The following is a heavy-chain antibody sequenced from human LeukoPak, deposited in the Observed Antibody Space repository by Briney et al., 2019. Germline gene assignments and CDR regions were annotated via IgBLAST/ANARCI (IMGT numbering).Heavy chain of an antibody. CDR1: GFTFRSYA. Sequence: GGSLRLSCAAAGFTFRSYAMNWVRQGPGKGLEWVSTMSASDAGTYYADSVKSRFTISRDNSKNTLYLQMNSLRAEDTAVYYCAKGSAVADIYFDYWGQGTLVTVSS. CDR2: MSASDAGT. V-gene: IGHV3-23*01. D-gene: IGHD6-19*01. J-gene: IGHJ4*02. CDR3: AKGSAVADIYFDY.